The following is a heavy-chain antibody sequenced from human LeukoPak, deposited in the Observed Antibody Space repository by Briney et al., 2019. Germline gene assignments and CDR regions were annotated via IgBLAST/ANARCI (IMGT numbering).Heavy chain of an antibody. V-gene: IGHV1-8*01. CDR1: GYTFTSYD. CDR3: ARQYSSSWGPPGPNFDY. J-gene: IGHJ4*02. CDR2: MNPNSGNT. Sequence: GASVKVSCKASGYTFTSYDINWVRQATGQGLEWMGWMNPNSGNTDYAQKFQGRVTMTRNTSISTAYMELSSLRSEDTAVYYCARQYSSSWGPPGPNFDYWGQGTLVTVSS. D-gene: IGHD6-13*01.